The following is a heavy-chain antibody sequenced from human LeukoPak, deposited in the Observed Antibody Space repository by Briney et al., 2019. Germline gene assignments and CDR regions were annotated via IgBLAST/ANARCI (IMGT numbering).Heavy chain of an antibody. J-gene: IGHJ4*02. V-gene: IGHV4-59*01. CDR1: GGSISSYY. D-gene: IGHD6-6*01. CDR2: IYYSWST. Sequence: ASETLSLTCTVSGGSISSYYWSWIRQPPGKGLEWIGYIYYSWSTNYNPSLKSRITISVDTSKNQFSLKLSSVTAADTAVYYCARGIAARDYFDYWGQGTLVTVSS. CDR3: ARGIAARDYFDY.